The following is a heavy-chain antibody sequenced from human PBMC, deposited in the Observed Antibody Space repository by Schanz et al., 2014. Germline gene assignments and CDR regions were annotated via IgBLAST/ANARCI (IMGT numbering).Heavy chain of an antibody. CDR3: AKYRGYYRVSGSYRELEY. CDR2: IWSDGTNE. CDR1: GFIFRSFG. Sequence: QGQLVESGGGVVQPGKSLRLSCATSGFIFRSFGIHWVRQAPGKGLEWVAVIWSDGTNEYYADSVKGRFTISGDSSKYTLYLQMNSLRPEDTVVYYCAKYRGYYRVSGSYRELEYWGQGTLVTVSS. V-gene: IGHV3-33*06. D-gene: IGHD3-10*01. J-gene: IGHJ4*02.